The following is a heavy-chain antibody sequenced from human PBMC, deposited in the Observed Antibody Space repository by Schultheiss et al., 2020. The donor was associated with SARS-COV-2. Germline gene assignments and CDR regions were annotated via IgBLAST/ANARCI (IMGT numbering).Heavy chain of an antibody. J-gene: IGHJ5*02. D-gene: IGHD3-9*01. CDR3: AKSGYYDILTGYFLMFDP. CDR2: IYSGGST. V-gene: IGHV3-23*01. CDR1: GFTFNNYA. Sequence: GGSLRLSCAASGFTFNNYAMTWVRQAPGKGLEWVSVIYSGGSTYYADSVKGRFTISRDNSRNMLYLQMNSLRAEDTAVYYCAKSGYYDILTGYFLMFDPWGQGTLVTVSS.